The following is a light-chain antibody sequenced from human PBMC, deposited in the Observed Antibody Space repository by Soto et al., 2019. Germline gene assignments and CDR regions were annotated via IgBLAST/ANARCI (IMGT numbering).Light chain of an antibody. CDR1: QSVSSTY. V-gene: IGKV3-20*01. J-gene: IGKJ4*02. Sequence: EVVLTQSPGTLSLSPGARATLSCRASQSVSSTYLAWYQQRPGQAPRLLIYGASTRATDIPDRISGSGSGADLSRTVSSLGPYDFAVDDCQHYGSTPWSFGRSTKVEIK. CDR3: QHYGSTPWS. CDR2: GAS.